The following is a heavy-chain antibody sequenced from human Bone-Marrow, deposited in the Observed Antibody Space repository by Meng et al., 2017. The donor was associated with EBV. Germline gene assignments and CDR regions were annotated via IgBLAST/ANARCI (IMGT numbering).Heavy chain of an antibody. D-gene: IGHD3-10*01. CDR1: GGTFNSDA. V-gene: IGHV1-69*01. Sequence: QVWVGQAGVWVKKPGSSVKVSCLTSGGTFNSDAVSWGRQAPGQGLEWMGGLIPMSGAPHYAQKFQGRVTITADESTSTHYMDLSNLRSDDTAMYYCASESGRGFTPDYWGQGTLVTVSS. J-gene: IGHJ4*02. CDR3: ASESGRGFTPDY. CDR2: LIPMSGAP.